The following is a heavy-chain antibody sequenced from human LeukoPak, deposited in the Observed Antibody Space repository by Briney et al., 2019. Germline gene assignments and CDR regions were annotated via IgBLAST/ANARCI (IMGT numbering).Heavy chain of an antibody. V-gene: IGHV1-18*01. CDR3: ARGGYCSTISCSFDAFDI. CDR1: GYTFTSYG. D-gene: IGHD2-2*03. CDR2: ISAYNGNT. Sequence: ASVKVSCKASGYTFTSYGISWVRQAPGQGLEWMGWISAYNGNTNYAQKLQGRVTMTTDTSTSTAYMELRSLRSDDTAVYFCARGGYCSTISCSFDAFDIWGQGTMVTVSS. J-gene: IGHJ3*02.